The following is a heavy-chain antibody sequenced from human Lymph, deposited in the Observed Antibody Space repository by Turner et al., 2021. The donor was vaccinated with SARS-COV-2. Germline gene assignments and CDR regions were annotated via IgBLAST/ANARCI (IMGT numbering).Heavy chain of an antibody. CDR2: ISGSGGET. CDR3: AKGVRGAMIVVVIPDFDY. J-gene: IGHJ4*02. D-gene: IGHD3-22*01. Sequence: EVQLLESGGGLVRPGGSLRLSCAASGFTFSRYAMSWVRQAPGKGVEWFAAISGSGGETYYADSVKGRFTISRDNSKNTLYLQMNSRRAEDTAVYYCAKGVRGAMIVVVIPDFDYWGQGTLVTVSP. V-gene: IGHV3-23*01. CDR1: GFTFSRYA.